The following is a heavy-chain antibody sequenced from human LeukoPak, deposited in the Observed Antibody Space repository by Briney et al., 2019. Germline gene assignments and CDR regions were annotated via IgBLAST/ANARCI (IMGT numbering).Heavy chain of an antibody. V-gene: IGHV4-34*01. CDR3: ARISCAYAYMDV. CDR1: GGSFTGYY. D-gene: IGHD3-9*01. Sequence: SETLSLTCAVYGGSFTGYYWSWIRQPPGKGLDWIGEINHSGSTNYNPSLKSRVTISVDTSKNQFSLRLSSVTAADTAVYYCARISCAYAYMDVWAKGTTVTVSS. J-gene: IGHJ6*03. CDR2: INHSGST.